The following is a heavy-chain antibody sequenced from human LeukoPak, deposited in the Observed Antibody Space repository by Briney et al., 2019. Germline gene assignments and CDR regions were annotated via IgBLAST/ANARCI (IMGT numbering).Heavy chain of an antibody. Sequence: SQTLSLTCTVSGGSISSGGYYWSWIRQHPGKGLEWIGYIYYSGSTYYNPSLKSRVTISVDTSKNQFSLKLSSVTAADTAVYYCARDFGGSGWFDPWGQGTLVTVSS. V-gene: IGHV4-31*03. CDR3: ARDFGGSGWFDP. D-gene: IGHD4-23*01. CDR1: GGSISSGGYY. CDR2: IYYSGST. J-gene: IGHJ5*02.